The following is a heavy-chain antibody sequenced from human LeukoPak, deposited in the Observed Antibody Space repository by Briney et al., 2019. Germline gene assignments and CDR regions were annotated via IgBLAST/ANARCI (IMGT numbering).Heavy chain of an antibody. J-gene: IGHJ5*02. Sequence: SVKVSCKASGGTFSSYAISWVRQAPGQGLEWMGGIIPIFGTANYAQKFQGRVTITADKSTSTAYMELSSLRSEDTAVYYCARGGYYGLGNDFRFDPWGQGTLVTVSS. CDR3: ARGGYYGLGNDFRFDP. CDR1: GGTFSSYA. CDR2: IIPIFGTA. D-gene: IGHD3-10*01. V-gene: IGHV1-69*06.